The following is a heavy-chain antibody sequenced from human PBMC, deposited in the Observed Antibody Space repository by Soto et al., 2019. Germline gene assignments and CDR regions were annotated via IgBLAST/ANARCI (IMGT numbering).Heavy chain of an antibody. V-gene: IGHV3-23*01. CDR1: GFTFSNSA. Sequence: GWSLRLSCAASGFTFSNSAMSWVRQAPGKGLDWVSSISDSGVSTYYADSVKGRFTISRDNSKSTLYLQMNSLRAEDTAVYYCAKETYRGSDHFDYWGQGTPVTVSS. CDR2: ISDSGVST. CDR3: AKETYRGSDHFDY. D-gene: IGHD3-10*01. J-gene: IGHJ4*02.